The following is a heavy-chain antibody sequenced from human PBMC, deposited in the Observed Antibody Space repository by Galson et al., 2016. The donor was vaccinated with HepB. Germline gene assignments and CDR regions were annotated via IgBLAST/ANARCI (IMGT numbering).Heavy chain of an antibody. J-gene: IGHJ5*02. CDR1: GGSISSGDYY. CDR3: ARARYSSGLYNWFDP. V-gene: IGHV4-61*08. Sequence: SETLSLTCTVSGGSISSGDYYWSWIRQPPGKALEWIGYILYSGNTNYNPSLWSRVTISVDTSKNQFSLKLSSVTAADTAVYYCARARYSSGLYNWFDPWGQGTLVTVSS. CDR2: ILYSGNT. D-gene: IGHD6-19*01.